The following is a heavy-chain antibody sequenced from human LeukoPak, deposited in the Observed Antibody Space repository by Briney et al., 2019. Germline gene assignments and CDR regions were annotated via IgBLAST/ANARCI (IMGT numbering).Heavy chain of an antibody. Sequence: SETLSLTCTVSGDSISSGTEYWSWIRQPAGKGLEWIGRIYTSGRTNYNPSLKSRVTISVDTSKNQFSLKLSSVTAADTAVYYCARLLPDYYYYMDVWGKGTTVTVSS. CDR3: ARLLPDYYYYMDV. J-gene: IGHJ6*03. CDR2: IYTSGRT. V-gene: IGHV4-61*02. CDR1: GDSISSGTEY. D-gene: IGHD2/OR15-2a*01.